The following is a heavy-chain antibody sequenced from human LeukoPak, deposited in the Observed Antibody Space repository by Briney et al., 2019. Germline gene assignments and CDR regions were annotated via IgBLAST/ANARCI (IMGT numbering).Heavy chain of an antibody. CDR2: ISSSGSTI. V-gene: IGHV3-11*04. D-gene: IGHD3-22*01. Sequence: GGSLRLSCAASGFTFGDYYMSWIRQAPGEGLEGVSYISSSGSTIYYAGSVKGRFTISRDNAKNSLYLQMNSLRAEDTAVYYCARDDTHSDTSGSFYDAFDIWGQGTMVTVSS. J-gene: IGHJ3*02. CDR3: ARDDTHSDTSGSFYDAFDI. CDR1: GFTFGDYY.